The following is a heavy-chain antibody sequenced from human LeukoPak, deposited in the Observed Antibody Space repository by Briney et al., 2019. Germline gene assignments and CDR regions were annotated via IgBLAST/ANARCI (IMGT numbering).Heavy chain of an antibody. D-gene: IGHD5/OR15-5a*01. Sequence: ASVKVSCKVSGYTLTELSMHWVRQAPGKGLEWMGGFDPEDGETIYAQKFQGRVTMTEDTSTDTAYMELSSLRSEDTAVYYCATGLNVYGEPWFDPWGQGTLVTVSS. CDR2: FDPEDGET. J-gene: IGHJ5*02. CDR1: GYTLTELS. V-gene: IGHV1-24*01. CDR3: ATGLNVYGEPWFDP.